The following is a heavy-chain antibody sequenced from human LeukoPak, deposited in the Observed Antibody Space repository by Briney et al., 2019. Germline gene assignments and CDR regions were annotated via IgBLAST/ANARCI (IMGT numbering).Heavy chain of an antibody. Sequence: ASVKVSCKASGYTFTDYYIHWVRQAPGQGLEWMAWINPNSGGTYYAQNFHDRITLTRDTSISTAYLELSRLRSDDTAIYYCARANALYCSSTSCLFDYWGQGTLVTVSS. V-gene: IGHV1-2*02. CDR1: GYTFTDYY. CDR3: ARANALYCSSTSCLFDY. D-gene: IGHD2-2*01. CDR2: INPNSGGT. J-gene: IGHJ4*02.